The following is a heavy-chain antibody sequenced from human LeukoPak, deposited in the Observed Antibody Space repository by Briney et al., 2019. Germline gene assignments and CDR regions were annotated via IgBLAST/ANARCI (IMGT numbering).Heavy chain of an antibody. D-gene: IGHD6-19*01. V-gene: IGHV4-39*07. CDR1: GGSISSSSYY. CDR3: TREQWLGYGIDV. J-gene: IGHJ6*02. CDR2: IYNSGST. Sequence: SETLSLTCSVSGGSISSSSYYWGWIRQPPGKGLEWIESIYNSGSTYYNPSLKSRVTISLDTSKNQFSLKLRSVTAADTAVYYCTREQWLGYGIDVWGRGTTVTVSS.